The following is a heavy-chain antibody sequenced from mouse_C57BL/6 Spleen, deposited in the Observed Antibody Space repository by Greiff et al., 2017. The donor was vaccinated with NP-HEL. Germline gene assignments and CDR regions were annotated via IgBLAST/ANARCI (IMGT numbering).Heavy chain of an antibody. Sequence: QVQLQQSGAELVKPGASVKLSCKASGYTFTSYWMHWVKQRPGQGLEWIGMIHPNSGSTNYNEKFKSKATLTVDKSSSTAYMQLSSLTSEDSAVYYCARGYSNYPRYFDVWGTGTTVTVSS. V-gene: IGHV1-64*01. J-gene: IGHJ1*03. CDR1: GYTFTSYW. CDR3: ARGYSNYPRYFDV. D-gene: IGHD2-5*01. CDR2: IHPNSGST.